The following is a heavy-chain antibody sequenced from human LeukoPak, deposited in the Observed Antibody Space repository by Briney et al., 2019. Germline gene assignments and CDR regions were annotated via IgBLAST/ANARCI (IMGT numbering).Heavy chain of an antibody. CDR1: GFTFDDYG. V-gene: IGHV3-20*04. Sequence: PGGSLRLSCAASGFTFDDYGMSWVRQAPGKGLEWVSGINWNGGSTGYADSVKGRFTISRDNAKNSLYLQMNSLRAEDTALYYCAKAFPDSSGYSDVYYFDYWGQGTLVTVSS. CDR2: INWNGGST. CDR3: AKAFPDSSGYSDVYYFDY. D-gene: IGHD3-22*01. J-gene: IGHJ4*02.